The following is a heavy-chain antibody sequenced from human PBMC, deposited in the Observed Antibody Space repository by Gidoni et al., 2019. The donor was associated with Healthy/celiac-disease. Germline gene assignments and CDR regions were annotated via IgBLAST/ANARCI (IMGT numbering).Heavy chain of an antibody. V-gene: IGHV4-30-2*01. CDR1: GGSISMGGYS. CDR2: IYHSGST. CDR3: AVLRYFGNWFDP. D-gene: IGHD3-9*01. Sequence: QLQLQESGSGLVKPSQTLSLTCAVSGGSISMGGYSWSWIRQPPGKGLEWIGYIYHSGSTYYNPSLKSRVTTSVDRSKNQFSLKLSSVTAADTAVYYCAVLRYFGNWFDPWGQGTLVTVSS. J-gene: IGHJ5*02.